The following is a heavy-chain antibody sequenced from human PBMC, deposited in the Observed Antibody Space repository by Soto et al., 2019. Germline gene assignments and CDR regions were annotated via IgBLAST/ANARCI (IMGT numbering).Heavy chain of an antibody. J-gene: IGHJ4*02. CDR1: GYTFTSYG. CDR2: ISAYNGNT. V-gene: IGHV1-18*01. D-gene: IGHD6-6*01. CDR3: ARDLAWPYSSSPGAPHY. Sequence: QVQLVQSGAEVKKPGASVKVSCKASGYTFTSYGISWVRQAPGQGLEWMGWISAYNGNTNYAQKLQGRVTMTTDTSTSTADKELRSLGSDDTAVYCCARDLAWPYSSSPGAPHYWGQGTLVTVSS.